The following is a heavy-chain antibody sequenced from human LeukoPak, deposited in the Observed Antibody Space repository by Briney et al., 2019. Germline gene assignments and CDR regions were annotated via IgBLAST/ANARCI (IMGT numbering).Heavy chain of an antibody. CDR2: IYYSGST. D-gene: IGHD3-22*01. CDR3: ARRWARSYYDSSGNHAIDY. V-gene: IGHV4-39*07. J-gene: IGHJ4*02. CDR1: GGSISSSSYY. Sequence: SETLSLTCTVSGGSISSSSYYWGWIRQPPGKGLEWIGSIYYSGSTYYNPSLKSRVTISVDTSKNQFSLKLSSVTAADTAVYYCARRWARSYYDSSGNHAIDYWGQGTLVTVSS.